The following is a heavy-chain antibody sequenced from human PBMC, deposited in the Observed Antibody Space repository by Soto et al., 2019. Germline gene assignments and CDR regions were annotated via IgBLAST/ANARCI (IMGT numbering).Heavy chain of an antibody. J-gene: IGHJ6*02. CDR1: GGSISSSTW. D-gene: IGHD4-17*01. Sequence: SETLSLTCAVSGGSISSSTWWSWVRQPPGKGLEWIGEIYHSGSTNYNPSLKSRVTISVDKSKNQCSLKLSSVTAADTAVYYCARVKYGDYSYYYYYGMDVWGQGTTVTVSS. CDR2: IYHSGST. V-gene: IGHV4-4*02. CDR3: ARVKYGDYSYYYYYGMDV.